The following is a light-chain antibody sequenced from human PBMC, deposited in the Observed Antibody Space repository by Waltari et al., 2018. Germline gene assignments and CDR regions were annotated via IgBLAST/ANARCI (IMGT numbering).Light chain of an antibody. J-gene: IGKJ3*01. CDR1: QSVFYSSNNKNY. V-gene: IGKV4-1*01. CDR3: QQYNNWPAVFT. CDR2: AAS. Sequence: DIVMTQSPDSLAVSLGERTTIHCKSSQSVFYSSNNKNYLGWYQPKPGQAPRLLIYAASTRATGVPARFSGSGSGTEFTLTISSLQSEDFAVYYCQQYNNWPAVFTFGPGTKVDIK.